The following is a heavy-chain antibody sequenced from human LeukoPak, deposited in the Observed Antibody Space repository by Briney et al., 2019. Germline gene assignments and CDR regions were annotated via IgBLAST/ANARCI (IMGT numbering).Heavy chain of an antibody. J-gene: IGHJ4*02. Sequence: SETLSLTCTVSGGSISSSSYYWGWIRQPPGKGLEWIGSIYYSGSTYYNPSLKSRVTISVDTSKNQFSLKLSSVTAADTAVYYCARLGDYYDSSGYSYWGQGTLVTVSS. V-gene: IGHV4-39*07. CDR3: ARLGDYYDSSGYSY. CDR2: IYYSGST. D-gene: IGHD3-22*01. CDR1: GGSISSSSYY.